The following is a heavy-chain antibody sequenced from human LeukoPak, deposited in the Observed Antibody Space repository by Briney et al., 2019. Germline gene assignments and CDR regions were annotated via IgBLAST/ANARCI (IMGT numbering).Heavy chain of an antibody. J-gene: IGHJ4*02. CDR1: GFTFSSYA. Sequence: QPGGSLRLSCAASGFTFSSYAMSWVRQPPGKGLECVSSISGSGGGTYYADSVKGRFTISRDNSKNTLYLQMNSLRAEDTAVYYCAKDRLFGGVIVLLFDYWGQGTLVTVSS. CDR3: AKDRLFGGVIVLLFDY. V-gene: IGHV3-23*01. CDR2: ISGSGGGT. D-gene: IGHD3-16*02.